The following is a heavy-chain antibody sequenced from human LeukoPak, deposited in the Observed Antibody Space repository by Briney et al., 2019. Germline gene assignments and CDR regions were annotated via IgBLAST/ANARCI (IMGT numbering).Heavy chain of an antibody. CDR3: AKGDVLPSYPTFDY. CDR1: GFTFSSYA. J-gene: IGHJ4*02. CDR2: ISASGGTT. Sequence: GGSLRLSCAASGFTFSSYALSWVRQAPGKGLEWVSVISASGGTTYYADSVKGRFTITRDTSKDTVYLQMHSLRAEDTAVYYCAKGDVLPSYPTFDYWGQGTLVTVSS. D-gene: IGHD3-9*01. V-gene: IGHV3-23*01.